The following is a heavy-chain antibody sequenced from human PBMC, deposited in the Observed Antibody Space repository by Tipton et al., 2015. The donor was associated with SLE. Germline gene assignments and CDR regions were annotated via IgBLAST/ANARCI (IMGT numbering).Heavy chain of an antibody. CDR3: ARTTVTPSGMDV. V-gene: IGHV4-39*07. CDR1: GGSISSSSYY. J-gene: IGHJ6*02. CDR2: IYYSGST. D-gene: IGHD4-17*01. Sequence: TLSLTCTVSGGSISSSSYYWGWIRQPPGKGLEWIGSIYYSGSTYYNPSLKSRVTILVDTSKNQFSLKLSSVTAADTAVYYCARTTVTPSGMDVWGQGTTVTVSS.